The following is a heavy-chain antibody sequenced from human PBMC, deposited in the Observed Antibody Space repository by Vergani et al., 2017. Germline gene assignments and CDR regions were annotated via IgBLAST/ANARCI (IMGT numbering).Heavy chain of an antibody. D-gene: IGHD1-26*01. CDR1: GYTFSNYY. CDR3: ARTGMGATTDY. V-gene: IGHV1-2*02. Sequence: QVQPVQSGAEVRKPGASVKVSCTSSGYTFSNYYMHWVRQAPGQGLEWMGSINPSSGGTNYAPKFQGRVTMARNTSISTVYMELSGLNADDTAVYFCARTGMGATTDYWGQGTLVIVSS. CDR2: INPSSGGT. J-gene: IGHJ4*02.